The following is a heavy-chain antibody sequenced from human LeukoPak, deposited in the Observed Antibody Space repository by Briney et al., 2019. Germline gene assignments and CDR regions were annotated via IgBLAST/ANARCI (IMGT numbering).Heavy chain of an antibody. D-gene: IGHD6-13*01. V-gene: IGHV5-51*01. Sequence: PGESLKISCKGSGYSFTTYCIGWVRQVPGKGLESMGIICPGDSDTRYSPSFQGQVTISADKSISTAYLQWSSLKASDTAMYYCARSLYSSNWYEEYWGQGTLVTVSS. CDR3: ARSLYSSNWYEEY. CDR2: ICPGDSDT. CDR1: GYSFTTYC. J-gene: IGHJ4*02.